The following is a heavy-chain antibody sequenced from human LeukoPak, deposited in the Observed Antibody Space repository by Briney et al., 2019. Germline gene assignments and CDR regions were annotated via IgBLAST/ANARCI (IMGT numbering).Heavy chain of an antibody. Sequence: SVKVSCKASGGTFSSYAISWVRQAPGQGLEWMGGIIPIFGTANYAQKVQGRVTITTDESTRTAYMELSSLRSEDTAVYYCASLRRGYSYPWWFDPWGQGTLVTVSS. D-gene: IGHD5-18*01. J-gene: IGHJ5*02. CDR2: IIPIFGTA. CDR3: ASLRRGYSYPWWFDP. V-gene: IGHV1-69*05. CDR1: GGTFSSYA.